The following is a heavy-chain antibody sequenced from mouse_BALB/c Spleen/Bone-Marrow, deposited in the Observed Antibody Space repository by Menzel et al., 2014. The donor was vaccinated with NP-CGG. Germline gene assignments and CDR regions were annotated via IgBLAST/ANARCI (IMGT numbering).Heavy chain of an antibody. J-gene: IGHJ4*01. Sequence: EVQLQESGPGLVKPSQTVSLTCTVTGISITTGNYRWSWIRQFPGNKLEWIGYIYYSGTITYNPSLTSRTTITRDTSKNQFFLEMNSLTAEDTTTYYCARAYYSSDYAMDYWGQGTSVTVAS. CDR2: IYYSGTI. D-gene: IGHD2-12*01. CDR3: ARAYYSSDYAMDY. CDR1: GISITTGNYR. V-gene: IGHV3-5*02.